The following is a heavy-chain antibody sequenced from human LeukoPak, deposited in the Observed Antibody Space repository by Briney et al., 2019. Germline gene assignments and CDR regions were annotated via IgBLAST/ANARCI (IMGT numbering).Heavy chain of an antibody. CDR1: GFTFSSYV. Sequence: GGSLRLSCAASGFTFSSYVMQWVRQAPAKGLEGVAVIWYDGSNKYYPDSLKGPFTISRDNYKKTLYLQMYSLRAEGTAVYFCSRELRFPASGAFDIWGQGTMVTVSS. CDR2: IWYDGSNK. CDR3: SRELRFPASGAFDI. V-gene: IGHV3-33*01. J-gene: IGHJ3*02. D-gene: IGHD3-3*01.